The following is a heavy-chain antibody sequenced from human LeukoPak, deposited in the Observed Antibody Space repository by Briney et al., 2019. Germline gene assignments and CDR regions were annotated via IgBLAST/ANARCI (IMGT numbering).Heavy chain of an antibody. V-gene: IGHV4-59*08. CDR3: ARHKPTGSHPLEL. D-gene: IGHD3-16*02. CDR2: IYFSGRT. CDR1: GGSISSYY. J-gene: IGHJ4*02. Sequence: SETLSLTCTVSGGSISSYYWSWLRQSPGKGLEWIGHIYFSGRTTYNPSLGSRLTISADTSTSQLSLKLSSVTAADTAVYYCARHKPTGSHPLELWGQGTLVTVSS.